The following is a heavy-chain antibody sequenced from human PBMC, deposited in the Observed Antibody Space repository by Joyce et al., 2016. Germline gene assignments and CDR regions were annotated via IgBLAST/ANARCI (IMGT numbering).Heavy chain of an antibody. Sequence: QVQLVQSGSEVKKPGASVEVSCKASGYIFTTYGISWVRQAPEQGFEWMGWISTHHGNTKYAQKFQGRVTMTIDTSTTTAYMELESLRSDDTAVYYCARDIHYYNSSGYYWGAFDIWGQGTMVSVSS. D-gene: IGHD3-22*01. CDR1: GYIFTTYG. CDR3: ARDIHYYNSSGYYWGAFDI. V-gene: IGHV1-18*01. CDR2: ISTHHGNT. J-gene: IGHJ3*02.